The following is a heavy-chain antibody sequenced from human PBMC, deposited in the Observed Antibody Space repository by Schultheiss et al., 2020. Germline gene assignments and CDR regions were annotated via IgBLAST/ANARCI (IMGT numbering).Heavy chain of an antibody. V-gene: IGHV2-5*02. CDR2: IYWDDDK. CDR3: AHSRFGGYDRMVNS. J-gene: IGHJ4*02. CDR1: GFSLSTSGVG. Sequence: SGPTLVNPTQTLTLTCTFSGFSLSTSGVGVGWIRQPPGKALDWLALIYWDDDKRYRPSLKSRLTITRDTSKNQVVLTMMNMDPFDTATYCCAHSRFGGYDRMVNSWGQGTLVTVSS. D-gene: IGHD5-12*01.